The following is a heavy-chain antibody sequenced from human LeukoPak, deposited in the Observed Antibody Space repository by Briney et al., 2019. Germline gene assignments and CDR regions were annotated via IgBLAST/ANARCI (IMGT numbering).Heavy chain of an antibody. J-gene: IGHJ6*03. V-gene: IGHV1-2*02. CDR1: GYTFTGYY. CDR2: INPNSGGT. Sequence: ASVKVSCKASGYTFTGYYMHWVRQAPGQGLEWMGWINPNSGGTNYAQKFQGRVTMTRDTSISTAYMELSSLRSEDTAVYYCARVRPTMVRGLIRSGVYYYMDVWGKGTTVTISS. D-gene: IGHD3-10*01. CDR3: ARVRPTMVRGLIRSGVYYYMDV.